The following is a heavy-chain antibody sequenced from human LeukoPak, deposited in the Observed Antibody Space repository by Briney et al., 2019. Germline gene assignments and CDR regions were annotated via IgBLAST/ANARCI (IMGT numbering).Heavy chain of an antibody. D-gene: IGHD2-21*01. Sequence: PSETLSLTCTVPGGSISSNYWSWIRQPPGKGMEWIGYIYYSGSTNYNPSLRSRVTISVATSKNQFSLKLSSVTAADTAVYYCARGDGDYDYWGQGTLVTVSS. CDR3: ARGDGDYDY. V-gene: IGHV4-59*01. CDR1: GGSISSNY. J-gene: IGHJ4*02. CDR2: IYYSGST.